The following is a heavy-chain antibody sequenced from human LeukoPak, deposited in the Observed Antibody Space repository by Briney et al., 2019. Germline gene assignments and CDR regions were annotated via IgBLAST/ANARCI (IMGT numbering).Heavy chain of an antibody. CDR2: IKQDGSEK. D-gene: IGHD6-13*01. J-gene: IGHJ6*03. CDR3: ARERDSSSRYYYYYMDV. CDR1: GFTFSSYW. V-gene: IGHV3-7*01. Sequence: GGSLRLSCAASGFTFSSYWMSWVRQAPGKGLEWVANIKQDGSEKYYVDSVKGRFTISRDNAKNSLYLQMNSLRAEDTAVYYCARERDSSSRYYYYYMDVWGKGTTVTISS.